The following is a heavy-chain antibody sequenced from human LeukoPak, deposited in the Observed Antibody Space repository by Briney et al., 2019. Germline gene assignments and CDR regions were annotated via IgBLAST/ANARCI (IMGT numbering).Heavy chain of an antibody. CDR2: ISSRSESK. V-gene: IGHV3-48*02. D-gene: IGHD3-10*01. J-gene: IGHJ6*02. CDR1: GFTFSTSG. Sequence: GGSLRLSCAASGFTFSTSGMNWVRQAPGKGLQWVAYISSRSESKYYAASVKGRFTISRDNARNSLYLQMNSLRDDDTAVYYCARVWQLGVWGQGTAVTVSS. CDR3: ARVWQLGV.